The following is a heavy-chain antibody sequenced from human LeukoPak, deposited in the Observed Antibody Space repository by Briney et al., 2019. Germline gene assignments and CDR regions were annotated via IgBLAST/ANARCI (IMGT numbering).Heavy chain of an antibody. V-gene: IGHV4-30-2*01. CDR2: IYHSGST. CDR3: ARVRGSSSWYRFWFDP. D-gene: IGHD6-13*01. Sequence: PSQTLSLTCAVSGGSISSGGYSWSWIRQPPGKGLEWIGYIYHSGSTYYNPSLKSRVTISVDRSKNQLSLKLSSVTAADTAVYYCARVRGSSSWYRFWFDPWGQGTLVTVSS. J-gene: IGHJ5*02. CDR1: GGSISSGGYS.